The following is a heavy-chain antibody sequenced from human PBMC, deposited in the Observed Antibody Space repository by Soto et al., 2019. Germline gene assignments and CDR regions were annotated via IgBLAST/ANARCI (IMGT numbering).Heavy chain of an antibody. J-gene: IGHJ6*02. D-gene: IGHD2-8*01. CDR3: ARGGXDCTNGVCYFYYYGMDV. Sequence: SETLSLTCTVSGGSISSYYWSWIRQPPGKGLEWIGYIYYSGSTNYNPSLKSRVTISVDTSKNQFSLKLSSVTAADTAVYYCARGGXDCTNGVCYFYYYGMDVWGQGTTVTVSS. CDR1: GGSISSYY. V-gene: IGHV4-59*01. CDR2: IYYSGST.